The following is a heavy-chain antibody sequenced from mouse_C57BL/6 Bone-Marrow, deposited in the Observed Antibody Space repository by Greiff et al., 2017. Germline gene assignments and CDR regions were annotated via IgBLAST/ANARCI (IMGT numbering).Heavy chain of an antibody. V-gene: IGHV1-5*01. CDR2: IYPGNSDT. J-gene: IGHJ2*01. D-gene: IGHD1-1*01. CDR3: TYYYGSSYGYFDY. Sequence: VQLKQSGTVLARPGASVKMSCKTSGYTFTSYWMHWVKQRPGQGLEWIGAIYPGNSDTSYNQKFKGKAKLTAVTSASTAYMELSSLTNEDSAVYYCTYYYGSSYGYFDYWGQGTTLTVSS. CDR1: GYTFTSYW.